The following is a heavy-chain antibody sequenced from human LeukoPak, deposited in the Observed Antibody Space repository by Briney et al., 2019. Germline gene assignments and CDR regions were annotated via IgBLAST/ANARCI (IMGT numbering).Heavy chain of an antibody. J-gene: IGHJ6*04. V-gene: IGHV3-48*03. CDR2: ISSSGSTI. CDR3: AELGITMIGGV. Sequence: GGSLRLSCIASGFTFSRYWMHWVRQAPGKGLVWVSYISSSGSTIYYADSVKGRFTISRDNAKNSLYLQMNSLRAEDTAVYYCAELGITMIGGVWGKGTTVTISS. D-gene: IGHD3-10*02. CDR1: GFTFSRYW.